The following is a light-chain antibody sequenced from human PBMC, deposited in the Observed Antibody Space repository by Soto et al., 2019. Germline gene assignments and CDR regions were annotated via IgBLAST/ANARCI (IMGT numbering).Light chain of an antibody. J-gene: IGKJ2*01. Sequence: DIQMTQSPSTLSASVGDRVTITCRASQSISSWLAWYQQKPGKAPKLLIYDASSLESGVPSRFSGSESGTEFTLTISSLQPDDFATYYCQQYNSYSLYTFGQGTKLEIK. CDR3: QQYNSYSLYT. CDR2: DAS. CDR1: QSISSW. V-gene: IGKV1-5*01.